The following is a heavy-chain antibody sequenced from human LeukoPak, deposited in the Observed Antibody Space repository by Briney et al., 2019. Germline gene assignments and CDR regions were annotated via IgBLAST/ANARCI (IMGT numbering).Heavy chain of an antibody. CDR2: INSDGSST. CDR1: GFTFSRYW. J-gene: IGHJ4*02. V-gene: IGHV3-74*01. D-gene: IGHD3-22*01. Sequence: GGSLRLSFAASGFTFSRYWMHWVRQAPGKGLVWVSRINSDGSSTSYADFVKGQFTISRDNAKNTLYLKMNSLRAEDTAVYYCARDRNDYYDSSGYDYWGQGTLVTVSS. CDR3: ARDRNDYYDSSGYDY.